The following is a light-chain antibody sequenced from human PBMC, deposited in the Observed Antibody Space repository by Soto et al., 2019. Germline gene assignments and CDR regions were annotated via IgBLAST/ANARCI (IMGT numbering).Light chain of an antibody. Sequence: VIWMTQSPSLLSASTGDRVTISCRVSQDISGNLAWYRQRPGKAPDLLIYAASTLQSGVPSRFSGSGSGTDFTLTISFLQSEDFATYYCQQYHAFPWTFGQGTKVEIK. CDR2: AAS. CDR1: QDISGN. J-gene: IGKJ1*01. CDR3: QQYHAFPWT. V-gene: IGKV1D-8*01.